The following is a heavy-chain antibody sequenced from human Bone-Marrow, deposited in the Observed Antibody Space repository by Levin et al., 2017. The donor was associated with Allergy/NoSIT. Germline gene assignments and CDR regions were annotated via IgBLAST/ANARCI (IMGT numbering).Heavy chain of an antibody. CDR1: GFTFSSYW. D-gene: IGHD1-26*01. Sequence: SCAASGFTFSSYWMHWVRQAPGKGLVWVSRINSDGSSTSYADSVKGRFTISRDNAKNTLYLQMNSLRAEDTAVYYCASEGARAVVGASTPIDYWGQGTLVTVSS. CDR3: ASEGARAVVGASTPIDY. CDR2: INSDGSST. V-gene: IGHV3-74*01. J-gene: IGHJ4*02.